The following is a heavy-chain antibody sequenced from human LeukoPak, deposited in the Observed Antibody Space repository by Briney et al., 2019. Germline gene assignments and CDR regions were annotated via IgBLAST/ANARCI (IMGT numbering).Heavy chain of an antibody. CDR2: IVVGSGNT. Sequence: SVKVSCKASGYTFTGYYMHWVRQARGQRLEWIGWIVVGSGNTNYAQKFQERVTITRDMSTSTAYMELSSLRSEDTAVYYCAAGFAYDSSGYYWAFDIWGQGTMVTVSS. CDR1: GYTFTGYY. J-gene: IGHJ3*02. CDR3: AAGFAYDSSGYYWAFDI. V-gene: IGHV1-58*02. D-gene: IGHD3-22*01.